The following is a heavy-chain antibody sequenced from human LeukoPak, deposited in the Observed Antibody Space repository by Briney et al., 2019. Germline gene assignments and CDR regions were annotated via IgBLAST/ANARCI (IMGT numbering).Heavy chain of an antibody. V-gene: IGHV1-2*06. CDR1: GYTFTGYH. Sequence: ASVKVSCKASGYTFTGYHIHWVRQAPGQGLEWMGRINPNSGDTNYTQKFQGRVTMTRDTSISTAYMELSRLRSDDTAVYYCARDYCSSTSCLFDYWGQGTLVTVSS. D-gene: IGHD2-2*01. CDR3: ARDYCSSTSCLFDY. CDR2: INPNSGDT. J-gene: IGHJ4*02.